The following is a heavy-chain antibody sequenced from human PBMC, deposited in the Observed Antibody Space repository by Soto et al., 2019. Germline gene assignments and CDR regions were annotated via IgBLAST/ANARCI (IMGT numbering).Heavy chain of an antibody. V-gene: IGHV4-61*02. CDR2: IYSSGST. CDR3: ARGQRFSDWFDP. D-gene: IGHD3-3*01. CDR1: GGSISSGDYY. Sequence: PSETLSLTCTVSGGSISSGDYYWSWIRQSDGEGLEWIGRIYSSGSTNYNPSLKSRVTISLDTSMNYFSLRLSSVTAADTAVYYCARGQRFSDWFDPWGQGTLVTVSS. J-gene: IGHJ5*02.